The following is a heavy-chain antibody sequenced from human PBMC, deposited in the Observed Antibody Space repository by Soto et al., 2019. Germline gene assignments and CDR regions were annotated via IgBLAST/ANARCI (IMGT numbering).Heavy chain of an antibody. V-gene: IGHV4-61*01. CDR1: GGSVSSGSYY. D-gene: IGHD6-19*01. CDR2: MYKSGST. CDR3: ARVSSGWYYFDY. J-gene: IGHJ4*02. Sequence: QVQLQESGPGLVKPSETLSLTCTVSGGSVSSGSYYWSWIRQPPGKGLEWIGYMYKSGSTNYNPSLKSRVIISVDTSKNQFSLKLSSVTAADTAVYYCARVSSGWYYFDYWGQGTLVTVSS.